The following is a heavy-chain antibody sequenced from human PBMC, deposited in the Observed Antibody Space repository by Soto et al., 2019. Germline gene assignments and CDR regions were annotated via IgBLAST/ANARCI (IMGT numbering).Heavy chain of an antibody. Sequence: PGGSLRLSCAASGFSFSNYAMHWVRQAPGKGLEYVSSITRDGDTTYYVKYVKGRFTVSRDNSKNTLYLQMGSLRVDDMAVYYCARGSSSSYSPGDFWGQGALVTVSS. D-gene: IGHD6-13*01. CDR1: GFSFSNYA. J-gene: IGHJ4*02. V-gene: IGHV3-64*01. CDR2: ITRDGDTT. CDR3: ARGSSSSYSPGDF.